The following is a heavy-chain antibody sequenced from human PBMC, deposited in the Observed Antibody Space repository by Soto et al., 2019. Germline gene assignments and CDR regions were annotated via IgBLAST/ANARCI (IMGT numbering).Heavy chain of an antibody. D-gene: IGHD2-21*02. Sequence: EASVKVSCKASRGTFSSYAISWVRHAPGQGLEWMGGIIPIFGTANYAQKFQGRVTITADESTSTAYMELSSLRSEDTAVYYCARDVYCGGDCYTRYYYYGMDVWGQGTTVTVSS. CDR1: RGTFSSYA. CDR3: ARDVYCGGDCYTRYYYYGMDV. J-gene: IGHJ6*02. CDR2: IIPIFGTA. V-gene: IGHV1-69*13.